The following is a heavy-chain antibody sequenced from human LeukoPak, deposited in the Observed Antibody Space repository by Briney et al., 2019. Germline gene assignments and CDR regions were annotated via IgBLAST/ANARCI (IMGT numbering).Heavy chain of an antibody. J-gene: IGHJ4*02. CDR3: AKIPGGRGYSYG. CDR1: GFTFSSYG. Sequence: PGGSLRLSCAASGFTFSSYGMHWVRQAPGKGLEWVAVISYDGSNKYYADSVKGRFTISRDNSKNTLYLQMNSLRAEDTAVYYCAKIPGGRGYSYGWGQGTLVTVSS. CDR2: ISYDGSNK. V-gene: IGHV3-30*18. D-gene: IGHD5-18*01.